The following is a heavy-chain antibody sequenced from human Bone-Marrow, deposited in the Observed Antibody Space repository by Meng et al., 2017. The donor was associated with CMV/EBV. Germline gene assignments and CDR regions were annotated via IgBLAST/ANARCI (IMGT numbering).Heavy chain of an antibody. V-gene: IGHV3-53*01. CDR1: GFTVSSNY. J-gene: IGHJ4*02. CDR2: ITHDGDNT. D-gene: IGHD2-2*01. Sequence: GESLKISCAASGFTVSSNYMSWVRQAPGQGLEWVSTITHDGDNTYYADPVKGRFTISNNNSNKTMYHRMYSLRAEDTVVYFCGKGRIVVIPPALDNWGQGTLVTVSS. CDR3: GKGRIVVIPPALDN.